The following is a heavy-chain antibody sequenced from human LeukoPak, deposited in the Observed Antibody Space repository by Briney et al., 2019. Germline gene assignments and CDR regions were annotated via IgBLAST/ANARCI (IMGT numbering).Heavy chain of an antibody. CDR3: ARGASDTWPFDH. Sequence: PSETLSLTCTVSGGSISSYYWSWIRQPPGKGLEWIGYIYTSGSTYYNPSLKSRVTISVDRSKNQFSLKLSSVTAADTAVYYCARGASDTWPFDHWGQGTLVTVSS. V-gene: IGHV4-4*09. J-gene: IGHJ4*02. CDR1: GGSISSYY. CDR2: IYTSGST.